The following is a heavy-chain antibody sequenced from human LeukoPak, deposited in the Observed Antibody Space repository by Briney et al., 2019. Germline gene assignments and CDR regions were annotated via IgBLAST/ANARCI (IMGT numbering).Heavy chain of an antibody. V-gene: IGHV3-30*03. CDR1: GFTFRSYG. J-gene: IGHJ5*02. D-gene: IGHD1-1*01. CDR3: ARGNGAPNWFDP. Sequence: GGSLRLSCAASGFTFRSYGMHWVRQAPGKGLEWVAFISYDGTNDNYADSMKGRFTISRDNSKNTVDLQMNSLRTEDTAVYYSARGNGAPNWFDPWGQGTLVTVSS. CDR2: ISYDGTND.